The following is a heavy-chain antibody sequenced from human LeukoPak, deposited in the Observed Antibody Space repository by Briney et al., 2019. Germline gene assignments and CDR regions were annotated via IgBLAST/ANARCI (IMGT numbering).Heavy chain of an antibody. CDR1: GFIFSSHW. J-gene: IGHJ3*02. D-gene: IGHD2-2*02. Sequence: GGSLRLSCAASGFIFSSHWMSWVRQAPGKGLEWVANIWQEGSEKYYVDSVKGRFTISRDNAKNSLYLQMNSLRAEDTAVYYCARAPGKGYCSSTSCYMKDAFDIWGQGTMVTVSS. V-gene: IGHV3-7*01. CDR2: IWQEGSEK. CDR3: ARAPGKGYCSSTSCYMKDAFDI.